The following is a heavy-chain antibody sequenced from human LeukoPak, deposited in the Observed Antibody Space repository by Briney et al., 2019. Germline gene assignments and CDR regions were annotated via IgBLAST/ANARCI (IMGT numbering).Heavy chain of an antibody. CDR1: GYTFTSYD. V-gene: IGHV1-8*01. Sequence: ASVKVSCKASGYTFTSYDINWVRQATGQGLEWMGWMNPNSGNTGYAQKFQGRVTMTRNTPISTAYMELSSPRSEDTAVYYCASMGYCSGGSCYPYYYYGMDVWGQGTTVTVSS. CDR3: ASMGYCSGGSCYPYYYYGMDV. J-gene: IGHJ6*02. D-gene: IGHD2-15*01. CDR2: MNPNSGNT.